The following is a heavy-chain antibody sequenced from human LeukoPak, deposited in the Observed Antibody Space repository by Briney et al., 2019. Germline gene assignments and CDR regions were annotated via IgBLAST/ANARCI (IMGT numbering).Heavy chain of an antibody. CDR3: AKDKGGVPGGFDY. D-gene: IGHD2-8*02. J-gene: IGHJ4*02. Sequence: GGSLRLSCAASGFTFSAYAISWVRQAPGKGLEWVSTIDGNGGSTFYADSVKGRFTISRDNSKNTMFLQMNSLSAEDTAVYYCAKDKGGVPGGFDYWGQGTRVTVSS. V-gene: IGHV3-23*01. CDR1: GFTFSAYA. CDR2: IDGNGGST.